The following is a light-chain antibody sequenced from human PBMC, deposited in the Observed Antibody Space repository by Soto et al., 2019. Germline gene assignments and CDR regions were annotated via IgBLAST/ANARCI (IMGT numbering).Light chain of an antibody. V-gene: IGKV1-5*03. CDR3: QQTDNFPLT. Sequence: DIQMTQSPSTLSASVGDRVTITCRASQTISSWLAWYQQKPGKAPKLLIYKASTLKSGVPSRFSCSGSGTDFTLTISSLHPEEFATYYCQQTDNFPLTLGQGTRLELK. CDR1: QTISSW. J-gene: IGKJ5*01. CDR2: KAS.